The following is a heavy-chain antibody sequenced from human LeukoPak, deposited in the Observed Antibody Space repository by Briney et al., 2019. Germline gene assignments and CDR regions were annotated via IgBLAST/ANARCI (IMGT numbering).Heavy chain of an antibody. J-gene: IGHJ4*02. V-gene: IGHV4-59*01. CDR1: GGSISSYY. CDR2: IYYSGST. D-gene: IGHD5-12*01. CDR3: ARVSGYDWESFYDY. Sequence: SETLSLTCTVSGGSISSYYWSWIRQPPGKGLEWIGYIYYSGSTNYNPSLKSRVTISVDTSKNQFSLKLSSVTAADTAVYYCARVSGYDWESFYDYWGQGTLVTVSS.